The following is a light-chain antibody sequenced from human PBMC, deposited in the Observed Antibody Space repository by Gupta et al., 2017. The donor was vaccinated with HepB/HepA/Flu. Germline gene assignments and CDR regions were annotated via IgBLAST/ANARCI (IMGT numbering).Light chain of an antibody. Sequence: EIVLTQSPGTLSLSPGEGATLYCRASQSVSSNYLAWYQQKPGQSPRLLVYGVSSRATGIPDRFSGSGSGTDFTLTISRLEPEDFAMYYCQQYGSSSWTFGQGTKVEIK. CDR2: GVS. V-gene: IGKV3-20*01. J-gene: IGKJ1*01. CDR1: QSVSSNY. CDR3: QQYGSSSWT.